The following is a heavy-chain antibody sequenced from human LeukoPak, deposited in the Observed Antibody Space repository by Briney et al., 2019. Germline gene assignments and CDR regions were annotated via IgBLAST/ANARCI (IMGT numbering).Heavy chain of an antibody. CDR3: ARDRRVHYYGSGSYGY. CDR1: GFTFSSYG. V-gene: IGHV3-33*01. J-gene: IGHJ4*02. Sequence: GGSLRLSCAASGFTFSSYGMHWVRQAPGKGLEWVAVIWYDGSNKYYADSVKGRFTISRDNSKNTLYLQMNSLRAEDTAVYYCARDRRVHYYGSGSYGYWGQGTLVTVSS. D-gene: IGHD3-10*01. CDR2: IWYDGSNK.